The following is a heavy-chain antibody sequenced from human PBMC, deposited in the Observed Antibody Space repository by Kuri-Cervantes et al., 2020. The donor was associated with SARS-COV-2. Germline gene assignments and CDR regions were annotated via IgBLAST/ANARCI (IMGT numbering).Heavy chain of an antibody. V-gene: IGHV4-59*02. CDR3: AAVLNGQIWGGYFDY. CDR2: IYYSGST. D-gene: IGHD3-9*01. Sequence: GSLRLSCAASGFTVSSNYMSWVRQAPGKGLEWIGSIYYSGSTYYNPSLKSRVTISVDTSKNQFSLKLSSVTAADTAVYYCAAVLNGQIWGGYFDYWGQGTLVTVSS. J-gene: IGHJ4*02. CDR1: GFTVSSNY.